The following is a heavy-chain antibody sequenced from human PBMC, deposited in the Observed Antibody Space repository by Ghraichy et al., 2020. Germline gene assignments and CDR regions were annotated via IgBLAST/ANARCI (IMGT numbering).Heavy chain of an antibody. J-gene: IGHJ6*02. CDR3: ARDGPLVGASDYYGMDV. V-gene: IGHV4-61*01. CDR1: GGSVSSGSYY. D-gene: IGHD1-26*01. Sequence: GSLRLSCTVSGGSVSSGSYYWSWIRQPPGKGLEWIGYIYYSGSTNYNPSLKSRVTISVDTSKNQFSLKLSSVTAADTAVYYCARDGPLVGASDYYGMDVWGQGTTVTVSS. CDR2: IYYSGST.